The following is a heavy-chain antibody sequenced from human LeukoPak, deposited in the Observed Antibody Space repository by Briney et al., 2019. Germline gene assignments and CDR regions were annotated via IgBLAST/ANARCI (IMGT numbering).Heavy chain of an antibody. J-gene: IGHJ4*02. Sequence: PSETLSLTCTVSGGSISSYYWSWIRQPPGKGLEWIGYIYYSGSTNYNPSLKSRVTISVDTSKNQFSLKLSSVTAADTAVYYCARARTYYDPFDYWGQGTLVTVSS. V-gene: IGHV4-59*12. D-gene: IGHD3-22*01. CDR3: ARARTYYDPFDY. CDR2: IYYSGST. CDR1: GGSISSYY.